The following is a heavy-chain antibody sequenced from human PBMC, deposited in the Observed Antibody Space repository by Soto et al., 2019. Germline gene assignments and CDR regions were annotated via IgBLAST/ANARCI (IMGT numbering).Heavy chain of an antibody. CDR3: ARMYGDYGVNGSDYGMDV. CDR1: GFTFSSYS. D-gene: IGHD4-17*01. V-gene: IGHV3-21*01. J-gene: IGHJ6*02. CDR2: ISSSSSYI. Sequence: EVQLVESGGGLVKPGGSLRLSCAASGFTFSSYSMNWARQAPGKGLEWVSSISSSSSYIYFADSVKGRFTISRDNAKNSXXLQMNSLRAEDTAVYYCARMYGDYGVNGSDYGMDVWGQGTTVTVSS.